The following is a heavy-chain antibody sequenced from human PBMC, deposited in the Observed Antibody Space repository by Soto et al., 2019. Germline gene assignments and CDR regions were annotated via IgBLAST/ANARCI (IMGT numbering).Heavy chain of an antibody. CDR3: ARGSKYQLLYTYFDY. J-gene: IGHJ4*02. V-gene: IGHV3-30-3*01. CDR2: ISYDGSNK. D-gene: IGHD2-2*02. Sequence: RLSCAASGFTFSSYAMHCVRQAPGKGLEWVAVISYDGSNKYYADSVKGRFTISRDNSKNTLYLQMNSLSSEDTAVYYCARGSKYQLLYTYFDYWGQGTLVTVSS. CDR1: GFTFSSYA.